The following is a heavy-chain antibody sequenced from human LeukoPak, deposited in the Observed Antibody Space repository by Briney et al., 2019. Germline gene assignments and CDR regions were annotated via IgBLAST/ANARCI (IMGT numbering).Heavy chain of an antibody. CDR2: ITGTADKT. V-gene: IGHV3-23*01. D-gene: IGHD6-19*01. CDR3: ARRGGSRGWGAFDI. Sequence: GGSLRLSCAASGFTFSSYSMNWVRQAPGKGLEWVSSITGTADKTYDADSVKGRFTISRDNSKNTLSLQMSSLRVEDTAIYYCARRGGSRGWGAFDIWGQGTIVTVSS. CDR1: GFTFSSYS. J-gene: IGHJ3*02.